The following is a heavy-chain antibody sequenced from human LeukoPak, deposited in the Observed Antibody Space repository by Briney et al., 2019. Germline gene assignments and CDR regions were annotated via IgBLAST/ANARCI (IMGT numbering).Heavy chain of an antibody. D-gene: IGHD6-19*01. Sequence: ASVKVSCKVSGYTLTELSMHWVRQAPGKGLEWMGGFDPEDGETIYAQKFQRRVTMTEDTSTDTAYMELSSLRCEDTAVYYCARGAVAGTKVPNWFDPCGQGTLVTVSS. V-gene: IGHV1-24*01. CDR2: FDPEDGET. CDR1: GYTLTELS. J-gene: IGHJ5*02. CDR3: ARGAVAGTKVPNWFDP.